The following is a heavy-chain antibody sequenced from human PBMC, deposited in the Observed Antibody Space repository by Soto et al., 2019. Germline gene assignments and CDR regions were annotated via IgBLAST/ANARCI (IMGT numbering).Heavy chain of an antibody. Sequence: GGSLRLSCAASGFTFSSYAMSWVRQAPGKGLEWVSAISGSGGSTYYADSVKGRFTISRDNSKNTLYLQMNSLRAEDTAVYYCAKDSGNDYIWGSYRYTYFDYWGQGTLVTVS. J-gene: IGHJ4*02. CDR2: ISGSGGST. D-gene: IGHD3-16*02. CDR3: AKDSGNDYIWGSYRYTYFDY. V-gene: IGHV3-23*01. CDR1: GFTFSSYA.